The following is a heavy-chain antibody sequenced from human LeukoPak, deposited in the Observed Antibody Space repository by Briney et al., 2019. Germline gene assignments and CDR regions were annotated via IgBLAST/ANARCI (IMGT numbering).Heavy chain of an antibody. CDR1: GFTFNKYV. J-gene: IGHJ4*02. D-gene: IGHD3-22*01. Sequence: PGGSLRLSCAASGFTFNKYVVSWVRQAPGKGLEWVSAISGSGGTAYYADSVRGRFTISRDNSKNTLYLQMNSLRAEDTAVYYCAKKGYYDGSGYYMYYFDHWGQGTLVTVSS. V-gene: IGHV3-23*01. CDR3: AKKGYYDGSGYYMYYFDH. CDR2: ISGSGGTA.